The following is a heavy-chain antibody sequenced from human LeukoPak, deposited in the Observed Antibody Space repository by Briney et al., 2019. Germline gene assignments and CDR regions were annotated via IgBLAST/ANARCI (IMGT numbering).Heavy chain of an antibody. CDR2: ISGSDGST. Sequence: PGGSLRLSCAASRFTFSTYAMSWVRQPPGKGLEWVSAISGSDGSTYYADSVKGRFTISRDNSKNTLYLQMNSLRAEDTAVYYCAKDVAGPASYDSSGYYAEAFDIWGQGTMVTVSS. D-gene: IGHD3-22*01. CDR1: RFTFSTYA. J-gene: IGHJ3*02. V-gene: IGHV3-23*01. CDR3: AKDVAGPASYDSSGYYAEAFDI.